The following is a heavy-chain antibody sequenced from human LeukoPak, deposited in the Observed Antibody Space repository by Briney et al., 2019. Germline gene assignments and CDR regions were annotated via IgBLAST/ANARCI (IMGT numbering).Heavy chain of an antibody. D-gene: IGHD3-22*01. V-gene: IGHV3-21*01. J-gene: IGHJ4*02. CDR1: GFTFSSYS. CDR3: ARDRYPRLIYDSSGYFDY. Sequence: KPGGSLRLSCAASGFTFSSYSMNWVRQAPGKGLEWVSSISSSSSYIYYADSVKGRFTISRDNAKNSPYLQMNSLRAEDTAVYYCARDRYPRLIYDSSGYFDYWGQGTLVTVSS. CDR2: ISSSSSYI.